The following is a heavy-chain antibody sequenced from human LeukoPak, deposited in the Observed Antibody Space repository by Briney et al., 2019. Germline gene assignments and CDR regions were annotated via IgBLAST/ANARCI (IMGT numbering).Heavy chain of an antibody. V-gene: IGHV4-39*01. CDR1: GDSISSNTYY. CDR3: ARTYDNSGYYDPARGFNI. J-gene: IGHJ3*02. Sequence: SETLSLTCTVSGDSISSNTYYWGWIRQPPGKGLEWIGSIYYSGSTYYNPSLKSRVTISVDTSKNQFSLKLSSVTAADTAVYYCARTYDNSGYYDPARGFNIWGQGTMVTVSS. CDR2: IYYSGST. D-gene: IGHD3-22*01.